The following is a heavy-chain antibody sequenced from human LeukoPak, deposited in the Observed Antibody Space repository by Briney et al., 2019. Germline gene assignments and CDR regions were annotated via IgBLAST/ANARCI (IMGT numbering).Heavy chain of an antibody. Sequence: KPGGSLRLSCAPSGFTFSSYSMNWVRQAPGKGLEWVSSISSSSSYIYYADSVKGRFTISRDNAKNSLYLQMNSLRAEDTAVYYCARDLNWNYVPWGQGTLVTVSS. D-gene: IGHD1-7*01. J-gene: IGHJ5*02. CDR1: GFTFSSYS. CDR3: ARDLNWNYVP. V-gene: IGHV3-21*01. CDR2: ISSSSSYI.